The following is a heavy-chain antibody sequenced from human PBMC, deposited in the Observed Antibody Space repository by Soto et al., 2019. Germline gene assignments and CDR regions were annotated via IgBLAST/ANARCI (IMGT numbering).Heavy chain of an antibody. CDR2: ISGSGGST. CDR1: GFAFSSYA. Sequence: WGSLRLSCAASGFAFSSYAMSWVRQAPGKGLEWVSAISGSGGSTYYADSVKGRFAISRDNSKNTLYLQMNSLRAEDTAVYYCAKAQEMATINYFDYWGQGTLVTVSS. D-gene: IGHD5-12*01. J-gene: IGHJ4*02. V-gene: IGHV3-23*01. CDR3: AKAQEMATINYFDY.